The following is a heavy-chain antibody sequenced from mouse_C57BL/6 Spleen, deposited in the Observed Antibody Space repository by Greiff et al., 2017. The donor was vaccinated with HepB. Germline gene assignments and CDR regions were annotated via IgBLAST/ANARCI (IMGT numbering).Heavy chain of an antibody. J-gene: IGHJ2*01. CDR3: ARKGNFDY. V-gene: IGHV1-42*01. CDR2: INPSTGGT. CDR1: GYTFTSYY. Sequence: VQLQQPGPELVKPGASVKISCKASGYTFTSYYMNWVKQSPEKGLEWIGEINPSTGGTTYNQKFKAKATLTVDTSSSTAYMQLKSLTSEDSAVYYCARKGNFDYWGQGTTLTVSS.